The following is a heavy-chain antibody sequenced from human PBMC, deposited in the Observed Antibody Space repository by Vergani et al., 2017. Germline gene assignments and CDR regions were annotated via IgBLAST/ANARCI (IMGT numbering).Heavy chain of an antibody. CDR2: LTGGGGST. CDR3: VKDAGSYENFFDS. CDR1: VFPFSTYA. J-gene: IGHJ4*02. Sequence: EVQLLESGGSLKQPGGSVRLSCAASVFPFSTYALHLVRQAPGKGLEWVSALTGGGGSTYYADSFKGRFIISRDNSRDTLYLQMNSLRPEDTATYYCVKDAGSYENFFDSWGQGTLVTVSS. V-gene: IGHV3-23*01. D-gene: IGHD1-26*01.